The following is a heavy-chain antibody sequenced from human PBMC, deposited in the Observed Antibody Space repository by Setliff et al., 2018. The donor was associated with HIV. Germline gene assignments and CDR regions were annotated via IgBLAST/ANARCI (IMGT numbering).Heavy chain of an antibody. V-gene: IGHV4-4*08. CDR3: ARGPPGYSSGWYYGSLGYMDV. CDR1: GDSSSNDY. Sequence: PSETLSLTCTVSGDSSSNDYWTWVRQPPGKGLEWIGNIHTSGTTKYNPSLNSRVTISVDMSKSQFSLRLSSVTAADTAMYYCARGPPGYSSGWYYGSLGYMDVWGKGTTVTVSS. J-gene: IGHJ6*03. D-gene: IGHD6-19*01. CDR2: IHTSGTT.